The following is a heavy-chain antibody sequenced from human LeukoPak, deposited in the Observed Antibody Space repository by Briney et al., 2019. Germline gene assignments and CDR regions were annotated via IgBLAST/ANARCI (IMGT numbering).Heavy chain of an antibody. CDR3: ARMSPPFSA. Sequence: GGSLRLSCTVSGFTFSSYAMNWVRQAPGKGLEWVANIKQDGSEKYYLDSVKGRFTISRDNAKNSLYLQMNSLRAEDTAVYYCARMSPPFSAWGQGTLVTVSS. CDR2: IKQDGSEK. J-gene: IGHJ5*02. CDR1: GFTFSSYA. V-gene: IGHV3-7*01.